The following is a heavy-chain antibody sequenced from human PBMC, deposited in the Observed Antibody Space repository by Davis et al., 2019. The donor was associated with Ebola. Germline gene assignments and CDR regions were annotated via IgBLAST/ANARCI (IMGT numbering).Heavy chain of an antibody. J-gene: IGHJ5*02. V-gene: IGHV1-18*01. D-gene: IGHD3-16*01. CDR3: ARDLGMIQATNWFDP. Sequence: ASVKVSCKASGYNFTRYIINWVRQAPGQGLEWMGWISVYNGNTNYAQKFQGRVSMTRDTSTSTAYMELRSLRSDDTAVYYCARDLGMIQATNWFDPWGQGTLVIVSS. CDR1: GYNFTRYI. CDR2: ISVYNGNT.